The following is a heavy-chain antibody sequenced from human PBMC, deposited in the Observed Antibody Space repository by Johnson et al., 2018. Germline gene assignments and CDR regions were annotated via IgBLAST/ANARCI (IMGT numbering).Heavy chain of an antibody. V-gene: IGHV3-9*01. CDR1: GFTFDAYA. CDR3: AKTPVTSGYYNYGMDV. D-gene: IGHD4-17*01. J-gene: IGHJ6*02. CDR2: ISWNSGSI. Sequence: EVQLVESGGGLVQXGRSLRLSCAASGFTFDAYAMHWGRQAPGKGLEWVSGISWNSGSIGYADSVKCRFTISRDNAKNSPYLQMNSLRAEDTAVYYWAKTPVTSGYYNYGMDVWGQGTTVTVS.